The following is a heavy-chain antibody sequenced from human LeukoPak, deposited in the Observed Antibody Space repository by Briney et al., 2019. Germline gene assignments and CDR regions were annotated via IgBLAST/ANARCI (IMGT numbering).Heavy chain of an antibody. V-gene: IGHV4-39*01. CDR1: GGSISSSSYY. CDR2: IYYSGST. Sequence: SSETLSLTCTVSGGSISSSSYYWGRIRQPPGRGLEWIGSIYYSGSTYYNPSLKSRVTISVDTSKNQFSLKLSSVTAADTAVYYCARSPPYIVVVTAIGFFAYWGQGTLVTVSS. CDR3: ARSPPYIVVVTAIGFFAY. D-gene: IGHD2-21*02. J-gene: IGHJ4*02.